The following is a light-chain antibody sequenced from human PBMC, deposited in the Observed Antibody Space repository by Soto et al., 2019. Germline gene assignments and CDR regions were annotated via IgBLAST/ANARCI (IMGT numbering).Light chain of an antibody. Sequence: EIVLTQSPGTLSLFPGERATLSCRASQSLSTSYLAWYRLKPGQAPRLLIYAASSRASGIPDRFSGSGSGTDFTLTISRLEPEDFAVYYCQQYKDVPFTFGQGTNLEIK. CDR2: AAS. V-gene: IGKV3-20*01. CDR1: QSLSTSY. CDR3: QQYKDVPFT. J-gene: IGKJ2*01.